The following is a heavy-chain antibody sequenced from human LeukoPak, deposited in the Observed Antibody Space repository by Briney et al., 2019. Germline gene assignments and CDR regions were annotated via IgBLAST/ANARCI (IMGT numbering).Heavy chain of an antibody. CDR3: ARGQVVRGVASDY. CDR2: MNPNSGNT. Sequence: ASVKVPCKASGYTFSNYDINWVRQATGQGLEWMGWMNPNSGNTGYAQKFQGRVTITRNTSISTAYMELSSLRSEDTAVYYCARGQVVRGVASDYWGQGTLVTVSS. CDR1: GYTFSNYD. D-gene: IGHD3-10*01. J-gene: IGHJ4*02. V-gene: IGHV1-8*03.